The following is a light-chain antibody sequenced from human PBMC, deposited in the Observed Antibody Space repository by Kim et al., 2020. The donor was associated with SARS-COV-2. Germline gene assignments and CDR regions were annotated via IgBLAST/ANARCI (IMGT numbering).Light chain of an antibody. CDR3: NSHTSSSTWV. CDR2: DVT. J-gene: IGLJ3*02. Sequence: QSALTQPASVSGSPGQSITISCTGSGSDVGGFNHVSWYQQLPGKVPKLIIYDVTKRPAGVSDRFSASKSGNTASLTISGLQAEDEADYYCNSHTSSSTWVFGGGTKLTVL. V-gene: IGLV2-14*01. CDR1: GSDVGGFNH.